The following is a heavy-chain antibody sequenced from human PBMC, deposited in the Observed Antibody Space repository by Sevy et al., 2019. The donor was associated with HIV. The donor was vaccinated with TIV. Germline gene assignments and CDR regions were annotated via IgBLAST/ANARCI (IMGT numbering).Heavy chain of an antibody. CDR3: AKDLEQQLGPDY. V-gene: IGHV3-23*01. CDR1: GFTFSSYD. CDR2: ISPTGGTT. J-gene: IGHJ4*02. D-gene: IGHD6-13*01. Sequence: GSLRLSCAASGFTFSSYDMSWVRQAPGKGLEWVSGISPTGGTTHYAGSVKGRFIISRDNSKKTLFLQMNSLRAEDTALYYCAKDLEQQLGPDYWGQGTQVTVSS.